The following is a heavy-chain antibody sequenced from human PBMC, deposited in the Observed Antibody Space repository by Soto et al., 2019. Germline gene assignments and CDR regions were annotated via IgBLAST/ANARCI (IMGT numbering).Heavy chain of an antibody. D-gene: IGHD7-27*01. J-gene: IGHJ6*02. V-gene: IGHV1-69*12. CDR1: GGTLPRYS. Sequence: QVQLVQSGAEVRKPGSSVKVSCKFSGGTLPRYSINWVRQAPGQGLEWMGGSIPIFGTAIYAQKFQGRVTITADESTNSAYMELSSLTSEDTAVYYCAREEVSGPPGYGMDVWGQGTTLTVSS. CDR2: SIPIFGTA. CDR3: AREEVSGPPGYGMDV.